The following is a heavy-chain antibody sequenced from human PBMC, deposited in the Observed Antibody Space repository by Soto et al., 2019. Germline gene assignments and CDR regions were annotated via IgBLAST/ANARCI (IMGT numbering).Heavy chain of an antibody. Sequence: GASVKVSRKASGGTFSSYAISWVRQAPGQGLEWMGGIIPIFGTANYAQKFQGRVTITADESTSTAYMELSSLGSEDTAVYYCARDKVDYGGNSYAFDIWGQGTMVTVSS. D-gene: IGHD4-17*01. CDR2: IIPIFGTA. J-gene: IGHJ3*02. CDR3: ARDKVDYGGNSYAFDI. V-gene: IGHV1-69*13. CDR1: GGTFSSYA.